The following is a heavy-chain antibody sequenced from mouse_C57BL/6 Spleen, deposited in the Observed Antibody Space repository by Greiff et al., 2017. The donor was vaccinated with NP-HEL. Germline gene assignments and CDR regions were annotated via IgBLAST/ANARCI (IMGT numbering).Heavy chain of an antibody. D-gene: IGHD2-2*01. Sequence: EVQLVESGGDLVKPGGSLKLSCAASGFTFSSYGMSWVRQTPDKRLEWVATISSGGSYTYYPDSVKGRFTISRDNAKNTLYLQMSSLKSEDTAMYYCAGSLSTMVTTDWFAYWGQGTLVTVSA. CDR1: GFTFSSYG. CDR3: AGSLSTMVTTDWFAY. CDR2: ISSGGSYT. J-gene: IGHJ3*01. V-gene: IGHV5-6*01.